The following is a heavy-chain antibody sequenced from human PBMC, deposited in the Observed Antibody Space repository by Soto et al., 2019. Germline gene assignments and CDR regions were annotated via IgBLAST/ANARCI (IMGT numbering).Heavy chain of an antibody. J-gene: IGHJ4*02. Sequence: GSLRLSCAASGFIFSNYWMTWVRQAPGKGLEWVGNIHPVGNEKYYVDSVKGRFTISRDSAKNSLYLQMNSLRVEDTALYYCARDFGATGSHDSWGQGTLVTVSS. V-gene: IGHV3-7*01. D-gene: IGHD3-3*01. CDR1: GFIFSNYW. CDR2: IHPVGNEK. CDR3: ARDFGATGSHDS.